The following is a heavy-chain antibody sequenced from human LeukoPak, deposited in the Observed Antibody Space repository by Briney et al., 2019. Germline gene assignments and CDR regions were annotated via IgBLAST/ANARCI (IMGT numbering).Heavy chain of an antibody. CDR1: GFTFSSYG. CDR3: ARSKGIAAALSPLNWFDP. CDR2: ISYDGSNK. D-gene: IGHD6-13*01. Sequence: GGSLRLSCAASGFTFSSYGMHWVRQAPGKGLEWVAVISYDGSNKYYADSVKGRFTISRDNSKNTLYLQMNSLRAEDTAVYYCARSKGIAAALSPLNWFDPWGQGTLVTVSS. V-gene: IGHV3-30*03. J-gene: IGHJ5*02.